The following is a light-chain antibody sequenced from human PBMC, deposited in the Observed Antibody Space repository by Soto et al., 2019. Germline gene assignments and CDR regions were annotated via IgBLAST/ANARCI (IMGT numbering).Light chain of an antibody. J-gene: IGKJ1*01. Sequence: EIVLTHSPGTLSFSPLYIATLSFSSSQSVSSRFLAWYQQKHGQPPSLLIYGASSRATCIPDRFSGSGSGTECTLTISSLQSEDFAVYYCQQYNNWPPWKFGQGTKVDIK. CDR3: QQYNNWPPWK. CDR2: GAS. CDR1: QSVSSRF. V-gene: IGKV3-20*01.